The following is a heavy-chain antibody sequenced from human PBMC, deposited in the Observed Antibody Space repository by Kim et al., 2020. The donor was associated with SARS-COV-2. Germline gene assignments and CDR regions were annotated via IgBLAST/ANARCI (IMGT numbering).Heavy chain of an antibody. CDR2: IYSGGST. CDR3: ARGPKVVIPWGSFDY. D-gene: IGHD2-15*01. J-gene: IGHJ4*02. Sequence: GGSLRLSCAASGFTVSSNYMSWVRQAPGKGLEWVSVIYSGGSTYYADSVKGRFTISRDNSKNTLYLQMNSLRAEDTAVYYCARGPKVVIPWGSFDYWGQGTLVTVSS. CDR1: GFTVSSNY. V-gene: IGHV3-53*01.